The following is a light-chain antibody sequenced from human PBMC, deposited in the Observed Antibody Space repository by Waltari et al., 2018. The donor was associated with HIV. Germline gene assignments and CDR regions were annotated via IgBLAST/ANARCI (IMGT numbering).Light chain of an antibody. Sequence: EVVLTQSPGTVSLSPGERATLSCRASQSVNTNYLAWYQQKPGQAPRPLIYEASGRATGIPDRFSGSGSGTDFTLTISRVEPEDFAVYFCQQYGISPITFGQGTRLE. V-gene: IGKV3-20*01. CDR1: QSVNTNY. CDR3: QQYGISPIT. CDR2: EAS. J-gene: IGKJ5*01.